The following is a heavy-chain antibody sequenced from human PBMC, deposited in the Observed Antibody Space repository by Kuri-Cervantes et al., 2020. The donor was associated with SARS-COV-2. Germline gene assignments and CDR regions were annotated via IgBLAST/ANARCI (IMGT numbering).Heavy chain of an antibody. Sequence: ASVKVSCKASGYTFTGYYMHWVRQAPGQGLEWMGRINPNSGGTNYAQKFQGRVTITADKSTSTAYMELSSLRSEDTAVYYCARDGSTTMKAGDYWGQGTLVTVSS. CDR2: INPNSGGT. CDR3: ARDGSTTMKAGDY. CDR1: GYTFTGYY. V-gene: IGHV1-2*06. D-gene: IGHD2/OR15-2a*01. J-gene: IGHJ4*02.